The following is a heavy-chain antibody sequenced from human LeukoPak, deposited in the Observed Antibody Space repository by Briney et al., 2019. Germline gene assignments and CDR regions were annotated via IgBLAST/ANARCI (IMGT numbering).Heavy chain of an antibody. D-gene: IGHD3-10*01. CDR2: IIPIFGTA. Sequence: ASVTVSCKASGGTFSSYAISWVRQAPGQGLEWMGGIIPIFGTANYAQKFQGRVTITADKSTSTAYMELSSLRSEDTAVYYYARDRDGSGFLPDPWGQGTLVTVSS. J-gene: IGHJ5*02. CDR3: ARDRDGSGFLPDP. CDR1: GGTFSSYA. V-gene: IGHV1-69*06.